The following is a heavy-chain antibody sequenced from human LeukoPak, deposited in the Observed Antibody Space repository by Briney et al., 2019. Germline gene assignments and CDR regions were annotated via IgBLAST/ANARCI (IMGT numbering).Heavy chain of an antibody. Sequence: PGGSLRLSCAASGFTFSSYEMNWVRQAPGKGLEWVSYISSSAGTIYYADSVKGRFTISRDNSKNTLFLQMNSLRVEDTAVYYCAKEASRGYSFAYTPIEKPYYFDYWGQGTLVTVSS. CDR3: AKEASRGYSFAYTPIEKPYYFDY. V-gene: IGHV3-48*03. D-gene: IGHD5-18*01. J-gene: IGHJ4*02. CDR1: GFTFSSYE. CDR2: ISSSAGTI.